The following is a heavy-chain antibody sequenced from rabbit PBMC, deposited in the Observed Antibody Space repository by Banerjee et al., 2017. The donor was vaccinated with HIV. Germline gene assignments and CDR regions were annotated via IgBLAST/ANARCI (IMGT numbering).Heavy chain of an antibody. CDR3: ARDTYPAAGYGSYTRLDL. CDR1: GFDLSSYYY. D-gene: IGHD6-1*01. V-gene: IGHV1S40*01. Sequence: QSLEESGGDLVKPGASLTLTCTASGFDLSSYYYMCWVRQAPGKGLEWIACIYTGDGSTYYASWVNGRFTISKTSSTTVTLQMTSLTAADTATYFCARDTYPAAGYGSYTRLDLWGQGTLVTVS. CDR2: IYTGDGST. J-gene: IGHJ3*01.